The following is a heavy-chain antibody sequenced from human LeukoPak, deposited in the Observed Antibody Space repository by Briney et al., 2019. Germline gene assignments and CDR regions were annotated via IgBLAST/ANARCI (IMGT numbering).Heavy chain of an antibody. Sequence: SETLSLTCTVSGGSISSGGYYWSWIRQHPGKGLEWIGYIYYSGSTYYNPSLKSRVTISVDTSKNQFSLKLSSVTAADTAVYYCARSADYYDSSGYYSSIFDYWGQGTLVTVSS. D-gene: IGHD3-22*01. CDR2: IYYSGST. J-gene: IGHJ4*02. CDR1: GGSISSGGYY. V-gene: IGHV4-31*03. CDR3: ARSADYYDSSGYYSSIFDY.